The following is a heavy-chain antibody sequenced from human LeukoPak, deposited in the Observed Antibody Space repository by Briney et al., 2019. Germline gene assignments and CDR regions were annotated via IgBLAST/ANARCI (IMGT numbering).Heavy chain of an antibody. J-gene: IGHJ4*02. V-gene: IGHV3-43*02. CDR2: ISGDGGST. D-gene: IGHD3-22*01. CDR3: AKGSSYYYSEIDN. CDR1: GFIFDDYA. Sequence: GGSLRLSCAASGFIFDDYAIHWVRQAPGKGLEWVSLISGDGGSTFYADSVKGRFTISRDNSKKSLYLQIDNLRIEDTALYYCAKGSSYYYSEIDNWGQGTLVTVSS.